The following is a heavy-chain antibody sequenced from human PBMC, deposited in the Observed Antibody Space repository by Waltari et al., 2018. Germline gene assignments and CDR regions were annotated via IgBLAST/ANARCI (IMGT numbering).Heavy chain of an antibody. CDR1: GGTFSSYA. J-gene: IGHJ1*01. CDR3: AAALQGIVVVVAATPNPEYFQH. D-gene: IGHD2-15*01. CDR2: IIPIFGTA. V-gene: IGHV1-69*01. Sequence: QVQLVQSGAEVTKPGSSVKVSCKASGGTFSSYAISWVRQAPGQGLEWWGGIIPIFGTANYAQKFQGRVTITADESTSTAYMELSSLRSEDTAVYYCAAALQGIVVVVAATPNPEYFQHWGQGTLVTVSS.